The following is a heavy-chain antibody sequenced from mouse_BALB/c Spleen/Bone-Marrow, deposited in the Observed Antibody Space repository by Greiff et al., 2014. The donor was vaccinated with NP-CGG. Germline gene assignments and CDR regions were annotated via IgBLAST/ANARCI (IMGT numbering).Heavy chain of an antibody. CDR2: ISNGGTYT. Sequence: DVKLVESGGGFVKPGGSLKLSCAASGFTFSDFYMFWFRQTPEKRLEWVATISNGGTYTCYPDSVKGRFTISRDNAKNNLHLQMSSLKSEDTAMYYCARSGERYGAMDYWGQGTSVTVTS. V-gene: IGHV5-4*02. CDR1: GFTFSDFY. D-gene: IGHD1-1*02. CDR3: ARSGERYGAMDY. J-gene: IGHJ4*01.